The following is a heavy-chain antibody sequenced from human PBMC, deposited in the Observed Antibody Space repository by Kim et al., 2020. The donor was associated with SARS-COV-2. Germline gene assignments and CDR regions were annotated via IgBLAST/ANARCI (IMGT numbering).Heavy chain of an antibody. Sequence: SETLSLTCTVSGGSISSGGYYWSWIRQHPGKGLEWIGYIYYSGSTYYNPSLKSRVTISVDTSKNQFSLKLSSVTAADTAVYYCARGEIYDILTGYQTGAFDIWGQGTMVTVSS. D-gene: IGHD3-9*01. CDR2: IYYSGST. CDR3: ARGEIYDILTGYQTGAFDI. CDR1: GGSISSGGYY. V-gene: IGHV4-31*03. J-gene: IGHJ3*02.